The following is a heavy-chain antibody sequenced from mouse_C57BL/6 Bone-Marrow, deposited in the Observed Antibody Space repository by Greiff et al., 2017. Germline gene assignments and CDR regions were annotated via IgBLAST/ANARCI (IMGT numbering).Heavy chain of an antibody. CDR1: GFTFSDYY. Sequence: EVQLVESGGGLVQPGGSLKLSCAASGFTFSDYYMYWVRQTPEKRLEWVAYISNGGGSTYYPDTVKGRFTISRENAKNTLYLQMSRLKSEDTAMYYCARGYGSSFAYWGQGTLVTVSA. J-gene: IGHJ3*01. CDR2: ISNGGGST. V-gene: IGHV5-12*01. D-gene: IGHD1-1*01. CDR3: ARGYGSSFAY.